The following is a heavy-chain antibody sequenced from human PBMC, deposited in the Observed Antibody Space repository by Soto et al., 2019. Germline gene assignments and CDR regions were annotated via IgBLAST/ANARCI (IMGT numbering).Heavy chain of an antibody. V-gene: IGHV1-18*01. D-gene: IGHD2-15*01. J-gene: IGHJ3*02. CDR1: GYTFTSFG. CDR3: ARDHRGGTDAFDI. CDR2: ISADNGNT. Sequence: QVQLVQSGAEVKKPGASVKVSCKASGYTFTSFGISWVRQAPGQGLEWMGWISADNGNTNYAENLQGRVTMTTDTSTSTAYMELRSLRSDATAVYYCARDHRGGTDAFDIWGQGTMVTVSS.